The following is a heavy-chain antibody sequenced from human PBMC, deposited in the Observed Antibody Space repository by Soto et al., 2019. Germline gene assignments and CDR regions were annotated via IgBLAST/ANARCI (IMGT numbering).Heavy chain of an antibody. J-gene: IGHJ6*02. Sequence: PGESLKISCKGSGYSFTSYWIGWVRQMPGKGLEWMGIIYPGDSDTRYSPSFQGQVTISADKSISTAYLQWSSLKASDTAMYYCARLPHSILLDTAMPPNYYYYGMDVWGQGTTVTVSS. D-gene: IGHD5-18*01. CDR1: GYSFTSYW. CDR2: IYPGDSDT. CDR3: ARLPHSILLDTAMPPNYYYYGMDV. V-gene: IGHV5-51*01.